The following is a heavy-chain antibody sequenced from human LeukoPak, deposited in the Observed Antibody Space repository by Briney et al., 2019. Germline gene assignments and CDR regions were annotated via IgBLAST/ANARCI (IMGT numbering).Heavy chain of an antibody. V-gene: IGHV1-46*01. J-gene: IGHJ4*02. CDR1: GYSFTSYY. CDR2: INPDGGST. D-gene: IGHD6-6*01. Sequence: ASVKVSCKASGYSFTSYYMHWVRQAPGQGLEWMGIINPDGGSTSYAQKFQGRVTMTRDTSTSTVYMELRSLRSEDTAVYYCANSIAARNYFDYWGQGTLVTVSS. CDR3: ANSIAARNYFDY.